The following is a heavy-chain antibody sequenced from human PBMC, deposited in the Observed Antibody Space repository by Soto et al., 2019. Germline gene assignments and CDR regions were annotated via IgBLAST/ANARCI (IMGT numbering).Heavy chain of an antibody. CDR2: IYYSGST. J-gene: IGHJ5*02. Sequence: SETLPLTCTFSVGSISIYYWDWIRQPPGRGLDWIGYIYYSGSTNYNRSLKSRVTISVDTSKNQFSLKLSSVTAADTAVYYCAREVGGYSYGPNWFDPWGQGTMVTVSS. D-gene: IGHD5-18*01. V-gene: IGHV4-59*01. CDR3: AREVGGYSYGPNWFDP. CDR1: VGSISIYY.